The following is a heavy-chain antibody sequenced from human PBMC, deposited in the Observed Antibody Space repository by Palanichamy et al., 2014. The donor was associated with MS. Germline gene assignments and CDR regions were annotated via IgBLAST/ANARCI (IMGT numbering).Heavy chain of an antibody. V-gene: IGHV4-39*01. Sequence: QLQLQESGPGLVKPSETLSLTCTVSGGSISSSSYYWGWIRQPPGKGLEWIGSIYYSGSTYYNPSLKSRVTISVDTSKNQFSLKLSSVTAADTAVYYCARHDLLRQQLVGRDDYWGQGTLVTVSS. J-gene: IGHJ4*02. D-gene: IGHD6-13*01. CDR1: GGSISSSSYY. CDR3: ARHDLLRQQLVGRDDY. CDR2: IYYSGST.